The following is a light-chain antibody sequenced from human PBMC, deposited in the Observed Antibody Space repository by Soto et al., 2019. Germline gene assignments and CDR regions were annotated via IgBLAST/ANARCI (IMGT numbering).Light chain of an antibody. J-gene: IGKJ5*01. V-gene: IGKV1-33*01. CDR3: QQSDILPIT. CDR1: QDISNY. Sequence: DIQMTQSPSSLAASVGDRVTITCRASQDISNYLNWYQHRPGKAPKLLIYDAAKLERGVPSRFSGNRSETHFTFAITSLQHEDVATYYCQQSDILPITFGQGTRLEI. CDR2: DAA.